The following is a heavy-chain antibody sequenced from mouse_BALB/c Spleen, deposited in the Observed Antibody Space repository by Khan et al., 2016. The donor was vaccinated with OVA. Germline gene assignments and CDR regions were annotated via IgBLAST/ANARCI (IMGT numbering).Heavy chain of an antibody. D-gene: IGHD2-12*01. V-gene: IGHV5-12*02. Sequence: EVELVESGGGLVQPGGSLKLSCATSGFTFSDYYMYWVRQTPEKRLEWVAYISNGGGSTYYPDTVKGRFTISRDTAKNPLYLQMSRLKSEDTAMYYCARQLYGAMDDWGQGTSVTVSS. CDR3: ARQLYGAMDD. CDR1: GFTFSDYY. J-gene: IGHJ4*01. CDR2: ISNGGGST.